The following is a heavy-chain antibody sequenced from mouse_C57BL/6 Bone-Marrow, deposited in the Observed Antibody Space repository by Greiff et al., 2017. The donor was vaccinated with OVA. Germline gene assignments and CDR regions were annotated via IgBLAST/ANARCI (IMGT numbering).Heavy chain of an antibody. CDR2: INPSSGYT. CDR1: GYTFTSYT. D-gene: IGHD2-3*01. CDR3: ARSRWSLFAY. Sequence: QVHVKQSGAELARPGASVKMSCKASGYTFTSYTMHWVKQRPGQGLEWIGYINPSSGYTKYNQKFKDKATLTADKSSSTAYMQLSSLTSEDSAVYYCARSRWSLFAYWGQGTLVTVSA. J-gene: IGHJ3*01. V-gene: IGHV1-4*01.